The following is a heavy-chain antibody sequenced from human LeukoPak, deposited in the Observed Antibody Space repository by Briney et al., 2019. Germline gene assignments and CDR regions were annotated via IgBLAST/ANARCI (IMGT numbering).Heavy chain of an antibody. V-gene: IGHV4-4*07. CDR2: FYSSGNS. CDR1: GGSISSYY. CDR3: AANIVGATTTYYFDY. Sequence: SETLSLTCTVSGGSISSYYWSWIRQPAGKGLEWIGRFYSSGNSDYNPSLKSRVTISVDTSKNQFSLKLSSVTAADTAVYYCAANIVGATTTYYFDYWGQGTLVTVSS. J-gene: IGHJ4*02. D-gene: IGHD1-26*01.